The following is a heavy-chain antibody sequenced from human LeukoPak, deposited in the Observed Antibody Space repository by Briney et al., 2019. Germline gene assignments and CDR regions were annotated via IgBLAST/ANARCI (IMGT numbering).Heavy chain of an antibody. CDR1: GGTFSSYA. Sequence: SVKVSCKASGGTFSSYAISWVRQAPGQGLEWMGRIIPILGIANYAQKFQGRVTITADKSTSTAYMELSSLRSEDTAVYYCARDGIVVVPAATLKDYYYYGMDVWGQGTTVTVSS. D-gene: IGHD2-2*01. CDR2: IIPILGIA. V-gene: IGHV1-69*04. J-gene: IGHJ6*02. CDR3: ARDGIVVVPAATLKDYYYYGMDV.